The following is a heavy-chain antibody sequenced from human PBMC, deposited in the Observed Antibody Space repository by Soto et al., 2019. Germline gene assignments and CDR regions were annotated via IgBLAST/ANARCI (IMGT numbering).Heavy chain of an antibody. Sequence: QLHLVQSGAVVKKPGASVTVSCSASGYPVTAYYMHWVRQAPGRGLEWMGGINPATGAAKYTQTFAGRVTMTRDTSTSTGFMELSGLTSEDTAAFYGARGGGVGVAGSAAFDMWGQGTLVTVSS. V-gene: IGHV1-2*02. CDR2: INPATGAA. CDR3: ARGGGVGVAGSAAFDM. J-gene: IGHJ3*02. D-gene: IGHD3-3*01. CDR1: GYPVTAYY.